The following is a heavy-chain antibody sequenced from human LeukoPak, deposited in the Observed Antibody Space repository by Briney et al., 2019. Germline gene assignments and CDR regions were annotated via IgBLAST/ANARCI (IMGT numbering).Heavy chain of an antibody. Sequence: GGFLSLSCAASGFTFSSYSMNWVRQAPGKGLEWVSYISSSSSTIYYADSVKGRFTISRDNAKNSLYLQMNSLRAEDTAVYYCAKGGEWLVASAYYYYYMDVWGKGTTVTISS. V-gene: IGHV3-48*01. CDR2: ISSSSSTI. J-gene: IGHJ6*03. D-gene: IGHD6-19*01. CDR1: GFTFSSYS. CDR3: AKGGEWLVASAYYYYYMDV.